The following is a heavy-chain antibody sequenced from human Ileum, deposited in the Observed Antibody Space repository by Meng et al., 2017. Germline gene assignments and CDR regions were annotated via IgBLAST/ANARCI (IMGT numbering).Heavy chain of an antibody. CDR2: IHHSGNT. D-gene: IGHD4-17*01. CDR1: CASISTSNL. CDR3: ARHDYGDPTAAFDY. V-gene: IGHV4-4*02. J-gene: IGHJ4*02. Sequence: VHLKAPGPGLVNPSGTLSLTCAVSCASISTSNLWNWVRQPPGKGLEWIGEIHHSGNTNYTPSLKSRVTISLDKSKNQFSLELRSVTAADTAVYYCARHDYGDPTAAFDYWGQGTLVTVSS.